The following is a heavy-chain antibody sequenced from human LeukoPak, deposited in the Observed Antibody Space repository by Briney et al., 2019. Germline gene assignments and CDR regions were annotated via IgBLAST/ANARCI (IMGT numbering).Heavy chain of an antibody. D-gene: IGHD3-22*01. CDR1: GGSFSGYY. CDR3: ARVGYDSSGYDYFDY. J-gene: IGHJ4*02. Sequence: SETLSLTCAVYGGSFSGYYWSWIRQPPGKGLEWIGEINHSGSTNYNPSLKSRVTISVDKSKNQFSLKLSSVTAADTAVYYCARVGYDSSGYDYFDYWGQGTLVTVSS. CDR2: INHSGST. V-gene: IGHV4-34*01.